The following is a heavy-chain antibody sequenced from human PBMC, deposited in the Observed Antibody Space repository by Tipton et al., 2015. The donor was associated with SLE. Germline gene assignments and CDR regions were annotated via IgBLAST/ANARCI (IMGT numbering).Heavy chain of an antibody. Sequence: TLSLTCTVSGYSISSGYYWGWIRQPPGKGLEGIGSIYHSGSTNCNPSLKSRGTISLDTSKNRFSVKLSSVTAADTAVYYCTRQPRGINWFAPWGQGTLVTVSA. CDR3: TRQPRGINWFAP. CDR2: IYHSGST. CDR1: GYSISSGYY. J-gene: IGHJ5*02. V-gene: IGHV4-38-2*02.